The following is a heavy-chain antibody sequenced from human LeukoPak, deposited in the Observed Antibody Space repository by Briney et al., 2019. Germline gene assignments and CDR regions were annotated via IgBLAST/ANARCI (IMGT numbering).Heavy chain of an antibody. CDR3: AREGVVVTAIPANYYYYGMDV. CDR2: ISAYNDNT. D-gene: IGHD2-21*02. Sequence: ASVKVSCKASGYTFTSYGISWVRQAPGQGLEWMGWISAYNDNTNYAQKLQGRVTMTTDTSTSTAYMELRSLRSDDTAVYYCAREGVVVTAIPANYYYYGMDVWGQGTTVTVSS. V-gene: IGHV1-18*01. J-gene: IGHJ6*02. CDR1: GYTFTSYG.